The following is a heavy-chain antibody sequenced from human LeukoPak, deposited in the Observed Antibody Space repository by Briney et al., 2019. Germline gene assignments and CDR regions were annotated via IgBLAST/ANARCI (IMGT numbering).Heavy chain of an antibody. D-gene: IGHD1-14*01. Sequence: SETLSLTCTVSGGSISSGGYYWSWIRQHPGKGLEWIGYIYYSGSTYYNPSLKSRVTISVDTSKNQFSLKLSSVTAADTAVYYLARGHHEGYFDYLGQGTLVTVSS. V-gene: IGHV4-31*03. CDR3: ARGHHEGYFDY. CDR1: GGSISSGGYY. CDR2: IYYSGST. J-gene: IGHJ4*02.